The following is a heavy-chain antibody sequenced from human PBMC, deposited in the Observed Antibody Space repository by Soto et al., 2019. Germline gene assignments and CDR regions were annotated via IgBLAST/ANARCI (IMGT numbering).Heavy chain of an antibody. V-gene: IGHV4-34*01. D-gene: IGHD3-10*01. Sequence: TSETLSLTCTVYGGSFSDYYWSWIRQPPGKGLEWIGEINHSGSTNYNPSLKSRVTISVDTSKNQFSLKLSSVTAADTAVYYCARDNYTYHGALDYWGQGTLVTVSS. CDR1: GGSFSDYY. CDR2: INHSGST. J-gene: IGHJ4*02. CDR3: ARDNYTYHGALDY.